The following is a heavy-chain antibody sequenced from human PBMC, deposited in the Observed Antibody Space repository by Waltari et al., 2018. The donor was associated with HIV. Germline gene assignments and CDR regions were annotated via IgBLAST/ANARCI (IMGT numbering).Heavy chain of an antibody. Sequence: EVQLVESGGGLVQPGRSLRLSCAASGFTFDDYAMHWVRQAPGKGLEWVSGISWNSGSIGYADSVKGRFTISRDNAKNSLYLQMNSLRAEDTALYYCAKDTSQLWPYFDYWGQGTLVTVSS. CDR1: GFTFDDYA. D-gene: IGHD5-18*01. CDR3: AKDTSQLWPYFDY. J-gene: IGHJ4*02. V-gene: IGHV3-9*01. CDR2: ISWNSGSI.